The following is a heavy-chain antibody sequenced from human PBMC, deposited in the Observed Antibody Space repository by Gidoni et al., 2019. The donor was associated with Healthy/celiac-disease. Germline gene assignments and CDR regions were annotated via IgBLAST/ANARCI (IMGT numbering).Heavy chain of an antibody. J-gene: IGHJ6*02. CDR2: IWYDGSNK. Sequence: QVQLVESGGGVVQPGMSLRLSCAASGFTFSSYGMHWVRQAPGKGLEWVAVIWYDGSNKYYADSVKGRFTISRDNSKNTLYLQMNSRRAEDTAVYYCARDKRPEYYDFWSGYYTYYYYYGMDVWGQGTTVTVSS. V-gene: IGHV3-33*01. CDR3: ARDKRPEYYDFWSGYYTYYYYYGMDV. CDR1: GFTFSSYG. D-gene: IGHD3-3*01.